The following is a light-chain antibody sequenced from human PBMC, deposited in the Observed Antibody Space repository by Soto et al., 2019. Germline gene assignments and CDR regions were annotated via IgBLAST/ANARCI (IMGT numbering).Light chain of an antibody. J-gene: IGLJ3*02. CDR3: QSYDSSNRV. V-gene: IGLV6-57*03. CDR2: EDN. Sequence: NFMLTQPHSVSESPGKPVTISCTRSSGSIASNYVQWYQQRPGSAPTTVIYEDNQRPSGVPDRFSGSIDSSSNSASLTISGLKPEDEADYYCQSYDSSNRVFGGGTKLTVL. CDR1: SGSIASNY.